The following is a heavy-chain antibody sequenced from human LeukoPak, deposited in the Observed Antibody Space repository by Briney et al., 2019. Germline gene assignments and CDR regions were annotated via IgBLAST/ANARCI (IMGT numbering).Heavy chain of an antibody. J-gene: IGHJ3*02. CDR3: ASVGSNCSSTSCYVGYDAFDI. CDR1: GGSISSSSYY. D-gene: IGHD2-2*01. CDR2: IYYSGST. V-gene: IGHV4-39*01. Sequence: PSETLSLTCTVSGGSISSSSYYWGWIRQPPGKGLEWIGSIYYSGSTYYNPSLKSRVTISVDTSKNQLSLKLSSVTAADTAVYYCASVGSNCSSTSCYVGYDAFDIWGQGTMVTVSS.